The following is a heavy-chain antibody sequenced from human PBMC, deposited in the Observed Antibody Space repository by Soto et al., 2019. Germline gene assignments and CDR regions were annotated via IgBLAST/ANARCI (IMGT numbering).Heavy chain of an antibody. CDR2: ISYDGSNK. V-gene: IGHV3-30-3*01. CDR3: ARALSDGGCCDTLVCLRDAWDV. Sequence: QLQLVESGGGVVQPGRSLRLSCAASGFTFSSYAMYWVRQAPGKWLEWVAVISYDGSNKYYADSVKGRFTITRDNSKNTLCLQMISLTSEAIPMYYCARALSDGGCCDTLVCLRDAWDVWGQGTTVTVSS. J-gene: IGHJ6*02. D-gene: IGHD2-15*01. CDR1: GFTFSSYA.